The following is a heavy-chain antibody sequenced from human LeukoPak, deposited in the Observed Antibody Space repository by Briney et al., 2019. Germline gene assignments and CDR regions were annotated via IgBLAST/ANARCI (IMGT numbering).Heavy chain of an antibody. CDR1: GFTVSSNY. CDR3: ARDQRDYSNYIYYYYGMDV. J-gene: IGHJ6*02. Sequence: GGSLRLSCAASGFTVSSNYMSWVRQAPGKGLEWVSVIYSGGSTYYAYSVKGRFTISRDNSKNTLYLQMNSLRAEDTAVYYCARDQRDYSNYIYYYYGMDVWGQGTTVIVSS. V-gene: IGHV3-53*01. D-gene: IGHD4-11*01. CDR2: IYSGGST.